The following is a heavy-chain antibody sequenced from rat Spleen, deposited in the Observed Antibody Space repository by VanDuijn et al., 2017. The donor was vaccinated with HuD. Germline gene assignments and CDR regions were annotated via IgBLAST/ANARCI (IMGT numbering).Heavy chain of an antibody. CDR3: ARLGYNPFDS. J-gene: IGHJ2*01. CDR1: GFTFSDYY. Sequence: EVQLVESDGGLVQPGRSLKLSCAASGFTFSDYYMAWVRQAPTKGLEWVATISTGGGNTDYRDSVKGRFTISRDNAKNTQYLQMDSLRSEDTATYYCARLGYNPFDSWGQGVMVTVSS. CDR2: ISTGGGNT. V-gene: IGHV5S13*01. D-gene: IGHD1-5*01.